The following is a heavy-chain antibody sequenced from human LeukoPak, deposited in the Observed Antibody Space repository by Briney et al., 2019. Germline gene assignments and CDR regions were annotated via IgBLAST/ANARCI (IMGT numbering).Heavy chain of an antibody. CDR1: GFSFSTYV. V-gene: IGHV3-23*01. J-gene: IGHJ4*02. D-gene: IGHD6-13*01. CDR3: AKISSWYALDY. Sequence: GGSLRLSCATSGFSFSTYVMSWVRQAPGKGLEWVSAISGSGGSTYYADSVKDRFTISRDNSKNTLYLQMNSLRAEDTAVYYCAKISSWYALDYWGQGALVTVSS. CDR2: ISGSGGST.